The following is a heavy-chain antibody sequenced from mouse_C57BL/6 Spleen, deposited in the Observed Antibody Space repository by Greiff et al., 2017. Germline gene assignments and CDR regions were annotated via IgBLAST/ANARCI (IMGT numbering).Heavy chain of an antibody. CDR3: ARSYYKGYYFDY. J-gene: IGHJ2*01. CDR1: GYTITSYW. V-gene: IGHV1-53*01. CDR2: INPSNGGT. D-gene: IGHD2-12*01. Sequence: QVHVKQPGTELVKPGASVKLSCKASGYTITSYWMHWVKQRPGQGLEWIGNINPSNGGTNYNEKFKSKATLTVDKSSSTASMQRSSLTSEDSAVYYCARSYYKGYYFDYWGQGTTLTVSS.